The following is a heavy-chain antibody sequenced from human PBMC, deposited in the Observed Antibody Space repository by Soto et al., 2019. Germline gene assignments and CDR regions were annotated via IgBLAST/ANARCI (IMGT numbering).Heavy chain of an antibody. V-gene: IGHV1-8*01. CDR2: INPNSGNT. J-gene: IGHJ4*02. CDR1: GYTFTSYD. D-gene: IGHD3-16*02. Sequence: ASVKVSCKASGYTFTSYDINWVRQATGQGLEWMGWINPNSGNTGYAQKFQGRITMTRNTSISTAYMELSSLRSEDTAVYYCARSAFMITFGGVIGSFDYWGQGTLVTVSS. CDR3: ARSAFMITFGGVIGSFDY.